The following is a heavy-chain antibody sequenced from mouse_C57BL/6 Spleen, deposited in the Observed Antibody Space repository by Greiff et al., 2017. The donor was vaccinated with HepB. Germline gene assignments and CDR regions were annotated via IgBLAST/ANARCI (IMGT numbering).Heavy chain of an antibody. CDR1: GYTFTDYY. V-gene: IGHV1-76*01. D-gene: IGHD2-4*01. Sequence: VKLQESGAELVRPGASVKLSCKASGYTFTDYYINWVKQRPGQGLEWIARIYPGSGNTYYNEKFKGKATLTAEKSSSTAYMQLSSLTSEDSAVYFCARDDYDDYAMDYWGQGTSVTVSS. CDR3: ARDDYDDYAMDY. J-gene: IGHJ4*01. CDR2: IYPGSGNT.